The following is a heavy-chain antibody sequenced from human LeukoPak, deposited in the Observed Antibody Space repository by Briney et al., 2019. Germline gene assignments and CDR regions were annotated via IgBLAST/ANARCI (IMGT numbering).Heavy chain of an antibody. CDR3: ARGAHCGGDCYSFDY. J-gene: IGHJ4*02. D-gene: IGHD2-21*02. V-gene: IGHV3-30*04. CDR1: GFTFSSYA. CDR2: ISYDGSNK. Sequence: GGSLRLSCAASGFTFSSYAMHWVRQAPGKGLEWVAVISYDGSNKYYADSVKGRFTISRDNSKNTLYLQMNSLRAEDTAVSYCARGAHCGGDCYSFDYWGQGTLVTVSS.